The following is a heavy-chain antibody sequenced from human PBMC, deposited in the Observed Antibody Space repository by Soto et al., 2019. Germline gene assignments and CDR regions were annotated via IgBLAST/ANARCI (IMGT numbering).Heavy chain of an antibody. CDR1: GSTFPIYY. D-gene: IGHD1-26*01. CDR2: INPSGGST. Sequence: GASVQVSRTASGSTFPIYYMHWMLQAPVQGLEWMGIINPSGGSTSYAQKFQGRVTMTRDTSKNQFSLKLSSVTAADTAVYYCARGIPQIDKLVGAIDYWGQGTLVTVSS. V-gene: IGHV1-46*01. CDR3: ARGIPQIDKLVGAIDY. J-gene: IGHJ4*02.